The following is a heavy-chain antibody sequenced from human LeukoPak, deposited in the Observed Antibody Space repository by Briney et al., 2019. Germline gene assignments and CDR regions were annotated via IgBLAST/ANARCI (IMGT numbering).Heavy chain of an antibody. Sequence: SETLSLTCTVSGGSISTYYWSWIRQPPGKGLERIGYIYYSGSTNCNPSLKSRVTISVDTSKNQFSLRLSSVTAADTAVYYCARDYYDSSGYYYFDYWGQGTLVTVSS. D-gene: IGHD3-22*01. V-gene: IGHV4-59*01. J-gene: IGHJ4*02. CDR2: IYYSGST. CDR1: GGSISTYY. CDR3: ARDYYDSSGYYYFDY.